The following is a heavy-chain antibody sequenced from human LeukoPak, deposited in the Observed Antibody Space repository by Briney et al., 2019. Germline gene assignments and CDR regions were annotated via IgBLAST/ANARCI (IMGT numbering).Heavy chain of an antibody. Sequence: SEALSLTCTVSGGSISSYYWSWIRQPPGKGLEWIGYIYYSGSTNYNPSLKSRVTISVDTSKNQFSLKLSSVTAADTAVYYCARSPQTQLGVHYYGMDVWGQGTTVTVSS. D-gene: IGHD6-13*01. J-gene: IGHJ6*02. CDR1: GGSISSYY. V-gene: IGHV4-59*01. CDR2: IYYSGST. CDR3: ARSPQTQLGVHYYGMDV.